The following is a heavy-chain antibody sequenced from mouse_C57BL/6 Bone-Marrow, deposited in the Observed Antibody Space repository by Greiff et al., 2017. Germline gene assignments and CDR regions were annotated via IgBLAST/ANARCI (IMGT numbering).Heavy chain of an antibody. CDR3: ARHRGYYDYDDWFDY. V-gene: IGHV5-9*01. D-gene: IGHD2-4*01. CDR2: ISGGGGNT. Sequence: DVHLVESGGGLVKPGGSLKLSCAASGFTFSSYTMSWVRQTPEQRLEWVATISGGGGNTYYPASVKGRFTISRDNAKNTLYLQMRSLRSEDTALYYCARHRGYYDYDDWFDYWGQGTLVTVSA. J-gene: IGHJ3*01. CDR1: GFTFSSYT.